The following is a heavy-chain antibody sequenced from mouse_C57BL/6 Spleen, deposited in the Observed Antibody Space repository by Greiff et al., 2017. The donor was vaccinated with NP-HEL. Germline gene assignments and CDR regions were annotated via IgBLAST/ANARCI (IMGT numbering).Heavy chain of an antibody. J-gene: IGHJ2*01. CDR1: GFTFSDYY. CDR3: ARVYGSVDY. Sequence: EVMLVESEGGLVQPGSSTKLSCTASGFTFSDYYMAWVRQVPEKGLEWVANINYDGSSTYYLDSLKSRFIISRDNAKNILYLQMSSLKSEDTATYYCARVYGSVDYWGQGTTLTVSS. D-gene: IGHD1-1*01. V-gene: IGHV5-16*01. CDR2: INYDGSST.